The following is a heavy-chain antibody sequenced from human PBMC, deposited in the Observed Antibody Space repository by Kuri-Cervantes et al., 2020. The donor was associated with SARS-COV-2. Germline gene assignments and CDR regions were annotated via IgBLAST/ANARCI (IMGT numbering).Heavy chain of an antibody. Sequence: GSLGLSCAVYGGSFSGYYWSLIRQPPGKGLEWIGEINHSGSTNYNPSLKSRVTISVDTSKNQFSLKLSSMTAADTAVYYCARDQGNYYDSSGYYEVFEYYGMDVWGQGTTVTVSS. J-gene: IGHJ6*02. V-gene: IGHV4-34*01. CDR1: GGSFSGYY. CDR2: INHSGST. D-gene: IGHD3-22*01. CDR3: ARDQGNYYDSSGYYEVFEYYGMDV.